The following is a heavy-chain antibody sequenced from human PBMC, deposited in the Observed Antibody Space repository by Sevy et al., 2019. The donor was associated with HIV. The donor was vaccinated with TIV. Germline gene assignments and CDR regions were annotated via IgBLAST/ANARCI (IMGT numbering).Heavy chain of an antibody. D-gene: IGHD2-15*01. CDR2: VSPHNGDT. CDR1: GYTFNTYR. J-gene: IGHJ4*02. CDR3: ARAYCSGGRCYSLAY. V-gene: IGHV1-18*01. Sequence: ASVKVSCKVSGYTFNTYRIHWVRQAPGQGLEWMGWVSPHNGDTNYAQRLQGRITMFTDSSTITAYMELRNLGSDDTALYYCARAYCSGGRCYSLAYWGQGTLVTVSS.